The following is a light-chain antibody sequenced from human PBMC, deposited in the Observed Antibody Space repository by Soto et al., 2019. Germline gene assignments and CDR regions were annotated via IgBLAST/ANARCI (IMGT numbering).Light chain of an antibody. CDR3: QQLNSFPPLFT. CDR1: QGISTY. Sequence: DIQLTQSPSFLSASVGDRVTITCRASQGISTYLAWYQQRPGEPPELLIYGASTLRSGVASRFSGSGSGTEFTLTISSLQPEDFATYFCQQLNSFPPLFTFGPRTKVDI. CDR2: GAS. V-gene: IGKV1-9*01. J-gene: IGKJ3*01.